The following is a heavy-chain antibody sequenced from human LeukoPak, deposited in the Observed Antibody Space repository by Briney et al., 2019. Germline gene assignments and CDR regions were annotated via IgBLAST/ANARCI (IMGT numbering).Heavy chain of an antibody. CDR2: INHSGST. D-gene: IGHD2-2*01. Sequence: SGTLSLTCAVYGGSFSGYYWSWIRQPPGKGLEWIGEINHSGSTNYNPSLKSRVTISVDTSKNQFSLKLSSVTAADTAVYYCARVGLGYCSSTSCLNWFDPWGQGTLVTVSS. V-gene: IGHV4-34*01. J-gene: IGHJ5*02. CDR3: ARVGLGYCSSTSCLNWFDP. CDR1: GGSFSGYY.